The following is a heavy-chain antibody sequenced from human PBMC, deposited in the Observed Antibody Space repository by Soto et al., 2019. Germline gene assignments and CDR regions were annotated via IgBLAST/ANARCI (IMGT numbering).Heavy chain of an antibody. D-gene: IGHD6-13*01. CDR1: GFSLTTSGMC. V-gene: IGHV2-70*11. CDR2: IDWDGDK. Sequence: SRPTLVNPTQTLTLTCTFSGFSLTTSGMCVSWIRQPPGKALEWLARIDWDGDKYYSTSLKTRLTISKDTSKSQVVLTMTNMDPVDTATYYCARTYGTYSSSQEIDYWGQGTLVTVS. CDR3: ARTYGTYSSSQEIDY. J-gene: IGHJ4*02.